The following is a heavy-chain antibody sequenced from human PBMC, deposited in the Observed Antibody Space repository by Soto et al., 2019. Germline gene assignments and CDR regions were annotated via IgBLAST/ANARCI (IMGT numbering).Heavy chain of an antibody. Sequence: GGSLRLSCAASGFSFSISPMHWVRQAPGKGPEWVALISYDGTNKFYADSVKGRFTISRDNSKSTLYLHVDSLRPEDAAVYYCARDPKTTGGQHWAFNYCDYWGQGTLVTVSS. J-gene: IGHJ4*02. CDR2: ISYDGTNK. CDR3: ARDPKTTGGQHWAFNYCDY. V-gene: IGHV3-30-3*01. CDR1: GFSFSISP. D-gene: IGHD2-8*02.